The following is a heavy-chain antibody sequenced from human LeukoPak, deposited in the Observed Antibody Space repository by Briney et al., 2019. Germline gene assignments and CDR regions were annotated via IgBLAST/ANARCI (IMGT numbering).Heavy chain of an antibody. D-gene: IGHD2-2*01. CDR3: ARDPVRYCSSTSCYGSLDP. V-gene: IGHV1-2*02. CDR1: GYTFTGYY. Sequence: ASVKVSCKASGYTFTGYYMHWVRQAPGQGLEWMGWINPNSGGTNYAQRFQGRVTMTRDTSISTAYMELSRLRSDDTAVYYCARDPVRYCSSTSCYGSLDPWGQGTLVTVSS. J-gene: IGHJ5*02. CDR2: INPNSGGT.